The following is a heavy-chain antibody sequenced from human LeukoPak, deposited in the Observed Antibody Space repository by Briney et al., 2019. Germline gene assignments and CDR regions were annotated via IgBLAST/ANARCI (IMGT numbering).Heavy chain of an antibody. J-gene: IGHJ4*02. Sequence: SVKASCKASGGTFSSYAISWVRQAPGQGLEWMGGIIPIFGTANYAQKFQGRVTITADKSTSTAYMELSSLRSEDTAVYYCARVRKDTAMVFDYWGQGTLVTVSS. CDR1: GGTFSSYA. CDR2: IIPIFGTA. CDR3: ARVRKDTAMVFDY. D-gene: IGHD5-18*01. V-gene: IGHV1-69*06.